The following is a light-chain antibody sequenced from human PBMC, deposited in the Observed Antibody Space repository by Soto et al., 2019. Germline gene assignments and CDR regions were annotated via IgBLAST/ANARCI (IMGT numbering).Light chain of an antibody. J-gene: IGKJ1*01. V-gene: IGKV1-5*03. CDR1: QSVAGR. CDR3: QQYHTYPWT. Sequence: DIQMTQSPSTLSASLGDRVTITCRASQSVAGRLAWYQLKPGKAPKLLIYKASSLDYGVPSGFSSSGSETEFTLTINSLQPDDFATYFCQQYHTYPWTFGQGTKVDI. CDR2: KAS.